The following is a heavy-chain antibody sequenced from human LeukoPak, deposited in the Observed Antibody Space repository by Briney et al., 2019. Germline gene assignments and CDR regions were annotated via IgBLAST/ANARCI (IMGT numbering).Heavy chain of an antibody. V-gene: IGHV1-69*04. Sequence: ASVKVSCKASGGTFSSSAISWVRQAPGQGLEWMGRSIPILGIANYAQKFQGRVTITADKSTSTAYMELSSLTSEDTAVYYCASLSYYYGSGSSLGYFDYWGQGTLVTVSS. CDR1: GGTFSSSA. D-gene: IGHD3-10*01. J-gene: IGHJ4*02. CDR2: SIPILGIA. CDR3: ASLSYYYGSGSSLGYFDY.